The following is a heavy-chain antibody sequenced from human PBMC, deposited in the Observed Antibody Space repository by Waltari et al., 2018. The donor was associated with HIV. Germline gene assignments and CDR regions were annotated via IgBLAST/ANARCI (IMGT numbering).Heavy chain of an antibody. CDR2: VYSNGAT. J-gene: IGHJ4*02. V-gene: IGHV4-39*01. D-gene: IGHD6-19*01. CDR1: TGYITQTYY. Sequence: LPLQESRPALVKPSETLSPTCTVSTGYITQTYYLGWVRQSPGTGLEWIGTVYSNGATNYAPSRKSRIARYVDTSKNQFSLTLTAVTAADASLYFCVARKTVTGTIDNWGQGTLVTVS. CDR3: VARKTVTGTIDN.